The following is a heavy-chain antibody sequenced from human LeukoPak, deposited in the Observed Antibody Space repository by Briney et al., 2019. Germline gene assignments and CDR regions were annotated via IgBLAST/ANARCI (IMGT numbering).Heavy chain of an antibody. J-gene: IGHJ4*02. Sequence: SESLSLTSTVSGGSISSSSYYWGWIRQPPGKGLEWIGSIYFSGGTYYNASLKSRVTISVDTSKNQFSLKLSSVTAADTAVYYCARQTGSGLFSLPGGQGTLVTVSS. V-gene: IGHV4-39*01. D-gene: IGHD3-10*01. CDR3: ARQTGSGLFSLP. CDR1: GGSISSSSYY. CDR2: IYFSGGT.